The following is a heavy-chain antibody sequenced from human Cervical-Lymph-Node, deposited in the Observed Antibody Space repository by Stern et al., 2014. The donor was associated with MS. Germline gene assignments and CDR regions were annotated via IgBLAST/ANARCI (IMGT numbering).Heavy chain of an antibody. V-gene: IGHV3-33*01. Sequence: VQLVESGGGVVQPGRSLRLSCAASGFTFSSYGMHWVRQAPGKGLEWVAVIWYDGSNKYYVDSVKGRFPLSSDNSKNTLYLQMNSLRAEDTAVYYCARDRWYYDSSGILDYWGQGTLVTVSS. D-gene: IGHD3-22*01. CDR3: ARDRWYYDSSGILDY. J-gene: IGHJ4*02. CDR2: IWYDGSNK. CDR1: GFTFSSYG.